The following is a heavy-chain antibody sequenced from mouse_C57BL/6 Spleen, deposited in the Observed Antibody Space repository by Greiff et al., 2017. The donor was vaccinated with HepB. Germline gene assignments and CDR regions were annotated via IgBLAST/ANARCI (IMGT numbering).Heavy chain of an antibody. CDR1: GYAFSSSW. V-gene: IGHV1-82*01. Sequence: VQLQQSGPELVKPGASVKISCKASGYAFSSSWMNWVKQRPGKGLEWIGRIYPGDGDTNYNGKFKGKATLTADKSSGTAYMQLSSLTSEDSAVYFCARGGYGSSYVDYWGQGTTLTVSS. CDR3: ARGGYGSSYVDY. CDR2: IYPGDGDT. D-gene: IGHD1-1*01. J-gene: IGHJ2*01.